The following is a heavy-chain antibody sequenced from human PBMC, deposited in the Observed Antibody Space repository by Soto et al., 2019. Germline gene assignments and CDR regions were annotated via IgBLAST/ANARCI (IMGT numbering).Heavy chain of an antibody. CDR3: AKGRESGSSWFYYGMDV. J-gene: IGHJ6*02. V-gene: IGHV1-69*13. CDR2: LIPLFGTP. Sequence: ASVKVSCKASGGTFSNFPISWVRQAPGQGLEWMGGLIPLFGTPKYAQKFQGRVTIIADESTSTAYMELRSLRAEDTAVYYCAKGRESGSSWFYYGMDVWGQGTTVTVSS. D-gene: IGHD6-13*01. CDR1: GGTFSNFP.